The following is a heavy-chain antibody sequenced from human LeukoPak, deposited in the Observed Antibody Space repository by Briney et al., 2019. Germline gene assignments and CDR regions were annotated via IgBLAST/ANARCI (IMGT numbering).Heavy chain of an antibody. J-gene: IGHJ1*01. D-gene: IGHD3-22*01. CDR2: INPNSGGT. CDR3: ARDYYDSSGYQQEYFQH. V-gene: IGHV1-2*02. CDR1: GYTFTGYY. Sequence: GASVKVSCKASGYTFTGYYMHWVRQAPGQGLEWMGWINPNSGGTNYAQKFQGRATMTRDTSISTAYMELSRLRSDDTAVYYCARDYYDSSGYQQEYFQHWGQGTLVTVSS.